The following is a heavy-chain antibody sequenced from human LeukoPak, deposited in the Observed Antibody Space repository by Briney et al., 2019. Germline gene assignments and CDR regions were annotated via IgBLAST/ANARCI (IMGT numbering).Heavy chain of an antibody. J-gene: IGHJ6*03. V-gene: IGHV3-33*06. CDR3: TKGNYGGGGYYYYMDV. CDR2: IWYDGSNK. Sequence: GRSLRLSCAASGFTFSTYGLHWVRQAPGKGLEWVAAIWYDGSNKYYVDSVKGRFTIDRDNSKNTLYLQMNSLRAEDTAVYYCTKGNYGGGGYYYYMDVWGKGTTVTVSS. CDR1: GFTFSTYG. D-gene: IGHD1-7*01.